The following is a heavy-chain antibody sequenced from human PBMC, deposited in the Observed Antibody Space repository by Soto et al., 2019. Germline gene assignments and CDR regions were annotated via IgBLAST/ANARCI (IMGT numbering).Heavy chain of an antibody. J-gene: IGHJ2*01. CDR2: ISYDGSNK. CDR3: TRDGSLGTIFGATAGYFDL. Sequence: QVQLVESGGGVVQPGRSLRLYCAASGFTFSSYAMHWVRQAPGKGLEWVAVISYDGSNKYYADSVKGRFTISRDNSKNTLYLQMNSLRAEDTAVYYCTRDGSLGTIFGATAGYFDLWGRGTLVTVSS. D-gene: IGHD3-3*01. V-gene: IGHV3-30-3*01. CDR1: GFTFSSYA.